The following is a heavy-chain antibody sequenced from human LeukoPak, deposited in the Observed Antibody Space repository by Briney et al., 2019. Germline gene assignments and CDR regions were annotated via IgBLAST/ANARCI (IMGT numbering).Heavy chain of an antibody. Sequence: PSETLSLTCTVSGGSISPYYWSWIRQPPGKGLEWIGYIYYSGSTNYNPSLKSRVTISVDTSKNQFSLKLSSVTAADTAVYYCARDGRYYYAFDIWGQGTMVTVSS. V-gene: IGHV4-59*12. CDR1: GGSISPYY. J-gene: IGHJ3*02. CDR3: ARDGRYYYAFDI. CDR2: IYYSGST. D-gene: IGHD1-26*01.